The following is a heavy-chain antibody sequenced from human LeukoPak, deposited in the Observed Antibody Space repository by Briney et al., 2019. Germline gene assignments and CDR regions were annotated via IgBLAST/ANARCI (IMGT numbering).Heavy chain of an antibody. D-gene: IGHD6-19*01. CDR1: GFTFSDYY. V-gene: IGHV3-23*01. CDR2: ISGSGGST. CDR3: AKRPSGWYYYYFDY. Sequence: GGSQRLSCAASGFTFSDYYMSWIRQAPGKGLEWVSAISGSGGSTYYADSVKGRFTISRDNSKNTLYLQMNSLRAEDTAVYYCAKRPSGWYYYYFDYWGQGTLVTVSS. J-gene: IGHJ4*02.